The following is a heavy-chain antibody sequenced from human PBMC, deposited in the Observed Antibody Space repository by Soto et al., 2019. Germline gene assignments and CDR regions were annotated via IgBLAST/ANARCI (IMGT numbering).Heavy chain of an antibody. CDR1: GLTFDDYA. CDR2: IRGKAYGGST. D-gene: IGHD4-17*01. CDR3: LGFGDYGAYTLDL. V-gene: IGHV3-49*04. J-gene: IGHJ6*02. Sequence: PGGSLRLSCTTSGLTFDDYAMSWVRQAPGKGLEWVAMIRGKAYGGSTEYAASVRGRFTVSRGDSKSIAYLLMNSLKTEDTAVYYCLGFGDYGAYTLDLWGRGTTVTSP.